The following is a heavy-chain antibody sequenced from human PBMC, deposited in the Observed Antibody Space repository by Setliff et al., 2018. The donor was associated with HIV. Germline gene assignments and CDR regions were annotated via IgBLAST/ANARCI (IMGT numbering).Heavy chain of an antibody. J-gene: IGHJ6*03. CDR2: IGYDGSNK. CDR1: GLTFTNYA. D-gene: IGHD3-22*01. CDR3: ARDKDYYDFSGYYYIYYYMDV. Sequence: LRLSCAVSGLTFTNYAMHWVRQAPGKGLEWVAVIGYDGSNKYYADSVKGRFTISRDKSKNTLYLQMNSLRAEDTAVYYCARDKDYYDFSGYYYIYYYMDVWGKGTTVTVSS. V-gene: IGHV3-33*01.